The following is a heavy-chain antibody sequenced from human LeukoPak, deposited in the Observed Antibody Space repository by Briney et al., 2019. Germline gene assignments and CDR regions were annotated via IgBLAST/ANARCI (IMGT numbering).Heavy chain of an antibody. Sequence: GGSLRLSCAAAGFTFASYAMSWVRPGPGTGLHWVSAISGSGGSTYYADSVKGRFTISRDNSKNTLYLQMNSLRAEDTAVYYCAKDRRGYYYDSSGFPWGQGALVTVSS. CDR3: AKDRRGYYYDSSGFP. CDR2: ISGSGGST. CDR1: GFTFASYA. V-gene: IGHV3-23*01. J-gene: IGHJ5*02. D-gene: IGHD3-22*01.